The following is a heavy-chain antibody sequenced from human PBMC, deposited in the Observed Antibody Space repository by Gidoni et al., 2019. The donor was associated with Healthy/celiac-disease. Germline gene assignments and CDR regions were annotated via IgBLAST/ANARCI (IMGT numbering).Heavy chain of an antibody. CDR2: ISYDGSNK. Sequence: QVQLVESGGGVVQPGRSLRLSCAASGFTFSSYGMHWVRQAPGKGLEWVAVISYDGSNKYYADSVKGRFTISRDNSKNTLYLQMNSLRAEDTAVYYCAKEYPGSPDAFDIWGQGTMVTVSS. D-gene: IGHD3-10*01. V-gene: IGHV3-30*18. CDR3: AKEYPGSPDAFDI. CDR1: GFTFSSYG. J-gene: IGHJ3*02.